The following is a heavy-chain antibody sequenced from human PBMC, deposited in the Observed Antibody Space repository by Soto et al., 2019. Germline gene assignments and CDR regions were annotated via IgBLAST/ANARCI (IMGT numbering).Heavy chain of an antibody. Sequence: SETLSLTCTVSGDSISGYSWSWIRQPPGKGLEWIGYLSYSESTTSTPSLKSRVTISVDTSKNQFSLELSSVTVADTAVYFCARDGGTYLTRYFDSWGQGALVTVSS. CDR3: ARDGGTYLTRYFDS. CDR1: GDSISGYS. V-gene: IGHV4-59*01. J-gene: IGHJ4*02. CDR2: LSYSEST. D-gene: IGHD3-10*01.